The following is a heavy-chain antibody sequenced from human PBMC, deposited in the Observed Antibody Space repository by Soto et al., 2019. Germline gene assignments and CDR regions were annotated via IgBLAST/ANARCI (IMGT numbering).Heavy chain of an antibody. V-gene: IGHV3-30*18. CDR2: ISYDGSNT. CDR1: GFTFSSYG. J-gene: IGHJ4*02. Sequence: PGGSLILSCVASGFTFSSYGMHWVRQAPGKGLEWVAIISYDGSNTYYADSVKGRFTISRDNSKNTLYLQMNSLRAEDTSVYYCAKEGGLSGSYYISSSYYFDYWGQGTLVTVS. CDR3: AKEGGLSGSYYISSSYYFDY. D-gene: IGHD1-26*01.